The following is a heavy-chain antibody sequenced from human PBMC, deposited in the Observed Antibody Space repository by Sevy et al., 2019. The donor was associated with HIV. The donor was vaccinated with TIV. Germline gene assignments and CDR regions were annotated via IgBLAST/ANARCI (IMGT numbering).Heavy chain of an antibody. CDR1: GGSVSSGSYY. Sequence: SETLSLTCTVSGGSVSSGSYYWSWIRQPPGKGLEWIGYIYYSGSTNYNPSLKSRVTISVDTSKNQFSLKLSSVTAADTAVYYCEREPFWSGYYLHYYYYGMDVWGQGTTVTVSS. J-gene: IGHJ6*02. D-gene: IGHD3-3*01. CDR3: EREPFWSGYYLHYYYYGMDV. V-gene: IGHV4-61*01. CDR2: IYYSGST.